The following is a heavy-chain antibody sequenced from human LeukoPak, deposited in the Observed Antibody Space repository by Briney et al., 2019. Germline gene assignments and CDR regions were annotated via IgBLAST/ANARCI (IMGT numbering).Heavy chain of an antibody. D-gene: IGHD3-16*02. V-gene: IGHV4-30-2*01. CDR1: GGSISSGGYS. CDR3: ARGSVFGGVIVGPHFDY. Sequence: PSETLSLTCAVSGGSISSGGYSWSWIRQPPGKGLEWTGYIYHSGSTYYNPSLKSRVTISVDRSKNQFSLKLSSVTAADTAVYYCARGSVFGGVIVGPHFDYWGQGTLVTVSS. J-gene: IGHJ4*02. CDR2: IYHSGST.